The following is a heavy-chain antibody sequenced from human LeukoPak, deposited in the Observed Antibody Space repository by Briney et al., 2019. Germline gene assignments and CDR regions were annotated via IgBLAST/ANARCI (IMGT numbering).Heavy chain of an antibody. V-gene: IGHV1-69*13. CDR1: GGTFSSYA. CDR3: ARSFKEMALDAFDI. CDR2: IIPIFGTA. Sequence: SVKVSCKASGGTFSSYAISWVRQAPGQGLEWMGGIIPIFGTANYAQKLQGRVTITADESTSTAYMELSSLRSEDTAVYYCARSFKEMALDAFDIWGQGTMVTVSS. J-gene: IGHJ3*02. D-gene: IGHD5-24*01.